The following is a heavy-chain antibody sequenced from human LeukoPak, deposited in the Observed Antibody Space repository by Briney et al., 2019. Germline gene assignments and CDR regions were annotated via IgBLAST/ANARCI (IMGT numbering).Heavy chain of an antibody. J-gene: IGHJ4*02. D-gene: IGHD6-13*01. CDR3: ARDLGIAGRFRAAVDY. V-gene: IGHV3-23*01. CDR1: GFTFSSYG. Sequence: PGGSLRLSCAASGFTFSSYGMDWVRQAPGKGLEWVSSLSGGGATTYYADSVKGRFTISRDNSKDTLYLQMNSLRAEDTAVYYCARDLGIAGRFRAAVDYWGQGTLVTVSS. CDR2: LSGGGATT.